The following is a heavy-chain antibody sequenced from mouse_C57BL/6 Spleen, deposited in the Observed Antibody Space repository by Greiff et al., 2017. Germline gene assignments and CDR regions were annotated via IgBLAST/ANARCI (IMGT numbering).Heavy chain of an antibody. J-gene: IGHJ4*01. D-gene: IGHD2-10*01. CDR1: GYTFTSYW. V-gene: IGHV1-55*01. CDR3: ARGGAYYGKSGYAMDY. CDR2: IYPGSGST. Sequence: QVQLQQPGAELVKPGASVKMSCKASGYTFTSYWITWVKQRPGQGLEWIGDIYPGSGSTNYNQKFKSKATLTVDTSSSTAYMQLSSLTSKDSAVYYCARGGAYYGKSGYAMDYWGQGTSVTVSS.